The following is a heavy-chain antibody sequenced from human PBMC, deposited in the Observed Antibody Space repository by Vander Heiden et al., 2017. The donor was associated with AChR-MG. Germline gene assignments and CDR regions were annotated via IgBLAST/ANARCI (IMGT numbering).Heavy chain of an antibody. CDR2: IYPGDSDT. J-gene: IGHJ4*02. Sequence: EVQLVQSGAEVKKPGESLKISCKGSGYSFTSYWIGWVRQMPGKGLEWMGIIYPGDSDTRYSPAFQGQVTISADKSISTAYLQWSRMKASDTAMYYCARQYSSSWTHPDYWGQGTLVTVSS. CDR3: ARQYSSSWTHPDY. D-gene: IGHD6-13*01. CDR1: GYSFTSYW. V-gene: IGHV5-51*01.